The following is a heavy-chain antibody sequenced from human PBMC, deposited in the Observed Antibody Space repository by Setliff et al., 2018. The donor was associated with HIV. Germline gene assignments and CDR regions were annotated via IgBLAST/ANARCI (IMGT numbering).Heavy chain of an antibody. D-gene: IGHD3-16*01. Sequence: ASVKVSCKPSGYTFTAYGLSWVRQAPGQGLEWMGWISTYSDETSYAQRLQGRVTMTTDTSTSTAYMELRRLRSDDTAVYYCARTLRGYYLKYWGQGTLVTVSS. V-gene: IGHV1-18*01. J-gene: IGHJ4*02. CDR2: ISTYSDET. CDR1: GYTFTAYG. CDR3: ARTLRGYYLKY.